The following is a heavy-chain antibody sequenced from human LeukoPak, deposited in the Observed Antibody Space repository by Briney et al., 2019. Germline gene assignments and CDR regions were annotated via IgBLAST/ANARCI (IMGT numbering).Heavy chain of an antibody. CDR1: GGSISSYY. Sequence: PSETLSLTCTVSGGSISSYYWSWIRQPPGKGLDWIGYIYYSGSTNYNPSLKSRVTISVDTSKNQFSLKLSSVTAADTAVYYCARGPPTYTIFGVVIRQDYWGQGTLVTVSS. J-gene: IGHJ4*02. CDR2: IYYSGST. V-gene: IGHV4-59*01. CDR3: ARGPPTYTIFGVVIRQDY. D-gene: IGHD3-3*01.